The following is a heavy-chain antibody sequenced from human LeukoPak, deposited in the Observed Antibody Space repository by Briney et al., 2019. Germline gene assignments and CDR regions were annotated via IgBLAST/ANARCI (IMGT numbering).Heavy chain of an antibody. CDR2: ISAYNGNT. V-gene: IGHV1-18*01. J-gene: IGHJ4*02. Sequence: GASVKVSCKASGYTFTSYGISWVRQAPGQGLEWMGWISAYNGNTNYAQKLQGRVTMTTDTSTSTAYMELSSLRSEDTAVYYCASALYYDFWSGYLYYFDYWGQGTLVTVSS. CDR3: ASALYYDFWSGYLYYFDY. D-gene: IGHD3-3*01. CDR1: GYTFTSYG.